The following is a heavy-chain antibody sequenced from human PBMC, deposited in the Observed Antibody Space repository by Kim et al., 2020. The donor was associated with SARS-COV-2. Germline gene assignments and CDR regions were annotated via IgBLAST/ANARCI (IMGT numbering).Heavy chain of an antibody. CDR2: IYSGGSST. CDR1: GFTFSSYA. D-gene: IGHD3-22*01. J-gene: IGHJ4*02. CDR3: AKGYYYDSSGYPGEVFDY. Sequence: GGSLRLSCAASGFTFSSYAMSWVRQAPGKGLEWVSVIYSGGSSTYYADSVKGRFTISRDNSKNTLYLQMNSLRAEDTAVYYCAKGYYYDSSGYPGEVFDYWGQGTLVTVSS. V-gene: IGHV3-23*03.